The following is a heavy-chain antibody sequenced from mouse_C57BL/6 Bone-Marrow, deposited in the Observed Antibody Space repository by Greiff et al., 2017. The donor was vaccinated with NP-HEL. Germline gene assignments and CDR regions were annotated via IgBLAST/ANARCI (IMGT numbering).Heavy chain of an antibody. CDR3: TRPQYDGYYGAMDY. CDR1: GFTFSDAW. J-gene: IGHJ4*01. V-gene: IGHV6-6*01. D-gene: IGHD2-3*01. CDR2: IRNKANNHAT. Sequence: DVHLVESGGGLVQPGGSMKLSCAASGFTFSDAWMDWVRQSPEKGLEWVAEIRNKANNHATYYAESVKGRFTILRDDSKSSVYQQMNSLRAEYTGIYYCTRPQYDGYYGAMDYWGQGTSVTVSS.